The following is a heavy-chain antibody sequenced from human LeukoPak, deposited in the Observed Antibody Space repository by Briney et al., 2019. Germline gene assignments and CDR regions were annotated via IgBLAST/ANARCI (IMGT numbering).Heavy chain of an antibody. CDR1: GGSISSYY. V-gene: IGHV4-59*01. Sequence: SETLSLTCTVSGGSISSYYWSWIRQPPGKGLEWIGYIYYSGSTNYNPSLKSRVTISVDTSKNQFSLKLSSVTAADTAVYYCAREGGYSYGYYFDYWGQRTLVTVSS. D-gene: IGHD5-18*01. CDR3: AREGGYSYGYYFDY. J-gene: IGHJ4*02. CDR2: IYYSGST.